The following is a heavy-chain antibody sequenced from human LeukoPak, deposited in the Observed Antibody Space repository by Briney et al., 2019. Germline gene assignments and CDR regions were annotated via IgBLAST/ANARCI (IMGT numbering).Heavy chain of an antibody. D-gene: IGHD5-12*01. CDR1: GGSFSGYY. CDR3: ARLVGYSGYEPPFDY. Sequence: SETLSLTCAVYGGSFSGYYWSWIRQPPGKGLEWIGEISHSGSTNYNPSLKSRVTISVDTSKNQFSLKLSSVTAADTAVYYCARLVGYSGYEPPFDYWGQGTLVTVSS. V-gene: IGHV4-34*01. J-gene: IGHJ4*02. CDR2: ISHSGST.